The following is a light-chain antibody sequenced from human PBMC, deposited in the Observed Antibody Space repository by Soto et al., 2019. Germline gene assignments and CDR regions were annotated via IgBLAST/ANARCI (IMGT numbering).Light chain of an antibody. Sequence: DIQLTQSPSFLSASVGDRVTITCRASRGISSYLAWFQQIPGKPPKLVIYAASTLQPGVPSRFSGGGSGTEFTLTISSLQPEDFATYYCLQDYNYPLTFGGGTKVEIK. CDR3: LQDYNYPLT. CDR1: RGISSY. J-gene: IGKJ4*01. V-gene: IGKV1-9*01. CDR2: AAS.